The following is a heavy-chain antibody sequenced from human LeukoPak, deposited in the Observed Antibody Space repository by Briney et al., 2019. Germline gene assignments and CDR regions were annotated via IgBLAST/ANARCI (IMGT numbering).Heavy chain of an antibody. CDR2: ISYDGSNK. Sequence: GGSLRLSCAASGFTFSSYAMHWVRQAPGKGLEWMAVISYDGSNKYYADSVKGRFTISRDNSKNTLYLQMNSLRAEDTAVYYCAREGYSSSSGGVDYWGQGTLVTVSS. V-gene: IGHV3-30-3*01. CDR3: AREGYSSSSGGVDY. D-gene: IGHD6-6*01. CDR1: GFTFSSYA. J-gene: IGHJ4*02.